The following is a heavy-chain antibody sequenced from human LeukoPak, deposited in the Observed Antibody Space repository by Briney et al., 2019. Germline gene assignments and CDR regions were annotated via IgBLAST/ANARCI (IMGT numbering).Heavy chain of an antibody. Sequence: GGSLRLSCAASGFTLDDYAMHWVRQAPGKGLEWVSLISWDGGSTYYADSVKGRFTISRDNSKNSLYLQMNSLRAEDTALYYCAKDLYSSSYYYYYGMDVWGKGTTVTVSS. D-gene: IGHD6-13*01. CDR1: GFTLDDYA. J-gene: IGHJ6*04. CDR3: AKDLYSSSYYYYYGMDV. V-gene: IGHV3-43D*04. CDR2: ISWDGGST.